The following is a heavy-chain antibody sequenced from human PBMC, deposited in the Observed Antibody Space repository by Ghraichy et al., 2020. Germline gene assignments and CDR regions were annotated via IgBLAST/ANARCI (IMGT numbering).Heavy chain of an antibody. J-gene: IGHJ6*02. CDR3: AKDRGSNYGMDV. V-gene: IGHV3-9*01. D-gene: IGHD3-10*01. CDR1: GFTFDDYA. CDR2: ISWNSGSI. Sequence: GGSLRLSCAASGFTFDDYAMHWVRQAPGKGLEWVSGISWNSGSIGYADSVKGRFTISRDNAKNSLYLQMNSLRAEDTALYFCAKDRGSNYGMDVWGQGTTVTVSS.